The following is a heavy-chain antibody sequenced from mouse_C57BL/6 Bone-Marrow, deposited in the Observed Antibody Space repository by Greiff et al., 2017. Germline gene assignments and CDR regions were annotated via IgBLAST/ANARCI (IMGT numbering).Heavy chain of an antibody. CDR1: GYTFTSYW. J-gene: IGHJ3*01. Sequence: VQLQQPGAEPVKPGASVKMFCKASGYTFTSYWITWVKQRPGQGLEWIGDIYTGSGSTNYNEKFQSKVTLTVSTSTSTAYMQLSSLTSEESAVYYCARSRERSLAYWGQGTLVTVSA. CDR3: ARSRERSLAY. CDR2: IYTGSGST. V-gene: IGHV1-55*01.